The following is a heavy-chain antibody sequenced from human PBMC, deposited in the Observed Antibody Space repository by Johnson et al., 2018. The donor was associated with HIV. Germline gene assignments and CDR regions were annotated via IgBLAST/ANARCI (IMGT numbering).Heavy chain of an antibody. CDR3: VRDSSGYSGFDI. J-gene: IGHJ3*02. Sequence: VQLVESGGGLVRPGGSLRLSCAASGFTFSSYAMSWVRQAPGKGLEWVSAISGSGSTIYYADSVKGRFTISRDNAKNSLYLQMNSLRAEDTAVYYCVRDSSGYSGFDIWGQGTMVTVSS. V-gene: IGHV3-23*04. CDR2: ISGSGSTI. CDR1: GFTFSSYA. D-gene: IGHD3-22*01.